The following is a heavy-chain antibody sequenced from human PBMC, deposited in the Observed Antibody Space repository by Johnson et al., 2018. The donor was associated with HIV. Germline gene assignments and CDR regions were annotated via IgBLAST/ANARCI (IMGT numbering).Heavy chain of an antibody. Sequence: VQLVESGGGVVRPGGSLRLSCAASGFTFDDYGMSWVRQTPGKGLEWVSDINWNGASTGYADSVKGRFTISRDNAKKSLYLQMNSLRAEDTAVYYCARGGSSWYYLDAFDIWGQGTMVTVSS. CDR2: INWNGAST. J-gene: IGHJ3*02. CDR1: GFTFDDYG. CDR3: ARGGSSWYYLDAFDI. V-gene: IGHV3-20*04. D-gene: IGHD6-13*01.